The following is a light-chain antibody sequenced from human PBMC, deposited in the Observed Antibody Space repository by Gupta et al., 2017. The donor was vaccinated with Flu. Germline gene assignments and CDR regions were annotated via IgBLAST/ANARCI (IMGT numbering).Light chain of an antibody. Sequence: QSVLTQPPSASGTPGQRVSISCSGSSSNIGSSYVHWYQQLPGRAPKVLIYKNNQRPSGVPARFSGSKSGTSASLAISGLRADDEADYYCATWDDSLSGWVFGGGTKLTVL. CDR3: ATWDDSLSGWV. CDR1: SSNIGSSY. CDR2: KNN. J-gene: IGLJ3*02. V-gene: IGLV1-47*01.